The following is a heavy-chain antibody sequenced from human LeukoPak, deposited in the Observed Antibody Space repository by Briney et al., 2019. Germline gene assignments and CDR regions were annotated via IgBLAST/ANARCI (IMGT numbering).Heavy chain of an antibody. D-gene: IGHD3-3*01. J-gene: IGHJ5*02. CDR3: ARDTSDYDFWSGVFDP. Sequence: SETLSLTCTVSGGSISSYYWSWIRQAPGKGLEWIGYIYYSGSTNYNPSLKSRVTISVDTSKNQFSLKLSSVTAADTAVYYCARDTSDYDFWSGVFDPWGQGTLVTVSS. V-gene: IGHV4-59*01. CDR2: IYYSGST. CDR1: GGSISSYY.